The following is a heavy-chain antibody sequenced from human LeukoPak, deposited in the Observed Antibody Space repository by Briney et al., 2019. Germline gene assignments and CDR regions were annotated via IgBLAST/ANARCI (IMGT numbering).Heavy chain of an antibody. J-gene: IGHJ4*02. D-gene: IGHD6-19*01. V-gene: IGHV4-39*01. Sequence: SETLSLTCTVSGGSISSSSYYWGWIRQPPGKGLEWIGSIYYSGSTYYNPSLKSRVTISVDTSKNQFSLKLSSVTAADTAVYYCARLWLSSGWCDYWGQGTLVTVSS. CDR1: GGSISSSSYY. CDR2: IYYSGST. CDR3: ARLWLSSGWCDY.